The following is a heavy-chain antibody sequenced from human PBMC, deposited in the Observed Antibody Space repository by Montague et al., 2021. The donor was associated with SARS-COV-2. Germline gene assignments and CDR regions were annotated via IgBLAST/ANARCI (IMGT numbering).Heavy chain of an antibody. D-gene: IGHD3-22*01. J-gene: IGHJ4*02. CDR3: ARVQGVTLIVVVIGAFDI. Sequence: TLSLTCTVSGGSISSGGYYWSWLRQHPGKGLEWIGYIYYSGSTYYNPSPKSRVTISVDTSKNQFSLKLSSVTAADTAVYYCARVQGVTLIVVVIGAFDIWGQGTLVTVSS. CDR2: IYYSGST. CDR1: GGSISSGGYY. V-gene: IGHV4-31*03.